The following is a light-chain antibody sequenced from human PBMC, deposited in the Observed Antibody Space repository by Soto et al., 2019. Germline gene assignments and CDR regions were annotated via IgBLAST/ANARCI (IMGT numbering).Light chain of an antibody. Sequence: QAVVTQPPSVSGAPGQRVTISCTGSSSNIGAGYDVHWYQQLPGTAPKLLIYGNSNRPSGVPDRFSGSKSGTSASLAITGLQAEDEADYYCQAWDSSPGVFGGGTKLTVL. CDR2: GNS. V-gene: IGLV1-40*01. CDR3: QAWDSSPGV. CDR1: SSNIGAGYD. J-gene: IGLJ2*01.